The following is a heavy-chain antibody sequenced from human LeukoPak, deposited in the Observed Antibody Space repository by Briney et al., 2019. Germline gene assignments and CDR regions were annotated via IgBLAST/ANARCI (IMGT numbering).Heavy chain of an antibody. CDR3: ARVRIGWFDP. J-gene: IGHJ5*02. CDR2: LSYSGTT. V-gene: IGHV4-39*07. CDR1: GGSISSSSND. Sequence: SETLSLTCTVSGGSISSSSNDWAWIRQPPGKGLEWIGSLSYSGTTYYNPSLKSRVTISGDMSKNQFSLRLSSVTAADTAVYYCARVRIGWFDPWGQGTLVTVSS. D-gene: IGHD2-15*01.